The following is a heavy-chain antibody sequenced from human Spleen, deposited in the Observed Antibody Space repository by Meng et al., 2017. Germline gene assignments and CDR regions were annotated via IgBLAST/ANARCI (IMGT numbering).Heavy chain of an antibody. D-gene: IGHD6-19*01. J-gene: IGHJ4*02. CDR3: ARGFPIALAGFDY. CDR2: IYASGSS. V-gene: IGHV4-4*07. Sequence: SETLSLTCTVSGDSISDYSWSWVRRPAGKGLEWIGRIYASGSSNYNPSLKSRVTMSIDTSKNQVSLRLNSMTAADRAVYYCARGFPIALAGFDYWGQGILVTVSS. CDR1: GDSISDYS.